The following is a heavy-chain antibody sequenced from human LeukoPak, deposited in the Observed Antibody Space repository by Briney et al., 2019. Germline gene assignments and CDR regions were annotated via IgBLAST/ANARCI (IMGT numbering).Heavy chain of an antibody. D-gene: IGHD2-2*01. J-gene: IGHJ6*02. CDR2: IKQDGSEK. CDR1: GFTFSSFA. V-gene: IGHV3-7*04. CDR3: AKDQRTMTRRMDV. Sequence: GGSLRLSCAASGFTFSSFAMSWVRQAPGKGLEWVANIKQDGSEKYYVDSVKGRFTISRDNAKNSLYLQMNSLRVEDRAVYFCAKDQRTMTRRMDVWGQGTAVIVSS.